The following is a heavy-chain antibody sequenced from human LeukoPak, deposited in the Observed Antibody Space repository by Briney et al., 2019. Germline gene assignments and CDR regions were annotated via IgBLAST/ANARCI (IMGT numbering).Heavy chain of an antibody. CDR2: ISAYNGNT. Sequence: ASVKVSCKASGYTFTSYGISWVRQAPGQGLEWMGWISAYNGNTNYAQKLQGGVTMTTDTSTSTAYMELRSLRSDDTAVYYCARAMIQLTPFAFDIWGQGTMVTVSS. CDR1: GYTFTSYG. J-gene: IGHJ3*02. D-gene: IGHD5-18*01. CDR3: ARAMIQLTPFAFDI. V-gene: IGHV1-18*01.